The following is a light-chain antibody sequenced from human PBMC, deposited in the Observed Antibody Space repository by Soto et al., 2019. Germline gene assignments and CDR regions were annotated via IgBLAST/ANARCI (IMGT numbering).Light chain of an antibody. Sequence: ETVLTQSPGTLSLSPGERATLSCRASQSVSSNYLAWYQHKPGQAPRLLIYGASNRATGIPDRFSGSGSGTNFTLTISRLEPEDFEVYYCQQYVTSPPSWTFGQGTKVEVK. CDR2: GAS. CDR3: QQYVTSPPSWT. J-gene: IGKJ1*01. V-gene: IGKV3-20*01. CDR1: QSVSSNY.